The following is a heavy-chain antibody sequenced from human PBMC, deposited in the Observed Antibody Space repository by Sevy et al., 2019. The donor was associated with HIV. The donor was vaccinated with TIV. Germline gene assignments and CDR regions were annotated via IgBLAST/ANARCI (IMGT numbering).Heavy chain of an antibody. V-gene: IGHV3-7*03. CDR1: GFTFSSYW. Sequence: GGSLRLSCAASGFTFSSYWMSWVRQAPGKGLEWVANIKQDGSEKYYVHSVKGRFTISRDNAKNSRYLQMNSLRAEDTAVYYCARENIVVVPAAMNNWFDPWGQGTLVTVSS. CDR2: IKQDGSEK. D-gene: IGHD2-2*01. J-gene: IGHJ5*02. CDR3: ARENIVVVPAAMNNWFDP.